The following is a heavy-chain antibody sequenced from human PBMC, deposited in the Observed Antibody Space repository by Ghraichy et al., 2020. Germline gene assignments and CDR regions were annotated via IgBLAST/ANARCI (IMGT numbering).Heavy chain of an antibody. D-gene: IGHD6-19*01. CDR2: ISWNSGSI. V-gene: IGHV3-9*01. Sequence: GGSLRLSCAASGFTFDDYAMHWVRQAPGKGLEWVSGISWNSGSIGYADSVKGRFTISRDNAKNSLYLQMNSLRAEDTALYYCAKGKSSGWLGSDYFDYWGQGTLVTVSS. J-gene: IGHJ4*02. CDR3: AKGKSSGWLGSDYFDY. CDR1: GFTFDDYA.